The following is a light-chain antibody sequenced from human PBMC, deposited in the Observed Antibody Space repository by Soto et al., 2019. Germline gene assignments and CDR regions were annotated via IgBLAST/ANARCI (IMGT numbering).Light chain of an antibody. CDR1: QSVLYSSNNKNY. Sequence: DIVMTQSPDSLAVSLGERATINCKSSQSVLYSSNNKNYLAWYQQKPGQPPKLLIYWASTRESGVPDRFSGSGSGTDFTLTSSSLQAEDVAVYYCQQYYNSETFGQGTKVEIK. CDR2: WAS. V-gene: IGKV4-1*01. J-gene: IGKJ1*01. CDR3: QQYYNSET.